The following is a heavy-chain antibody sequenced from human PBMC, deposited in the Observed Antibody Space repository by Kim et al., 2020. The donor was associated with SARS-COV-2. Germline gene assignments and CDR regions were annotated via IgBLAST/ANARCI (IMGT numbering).Heavy chain of an antibody. D-gene: IGHD2-2*01. CDR2: INHSGST. CDR3: ATNLGYCSSTSCYPAEYFQH. Sequence: SETLSLTCAVYGGSFSGYYWSWIRQPPGKGLEWIGEINHSGSTNYNPSLKSRVTISVDTSKNQFSLKLSSVTAADTAVYYCATNLGYCSSTSCYPAEYFQHWGQGTLVTVSS. V-gene: IGHV4-34*01. CDR1: GGSFSGYY. J-gene: IGHJ1*01.